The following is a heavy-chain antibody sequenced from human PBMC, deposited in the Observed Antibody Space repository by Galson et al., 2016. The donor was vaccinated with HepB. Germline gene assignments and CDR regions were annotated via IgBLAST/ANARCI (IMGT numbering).Heavy chain of an antibody. CDR2: TNPNNGDT. CDR1: GYMFTGFY. D-gene: IGHD3-22*01. Sequence: SVKVSCKASGYMFTGFYMHWVRQAPGQGLEWMGRTNPNNGDTNYAQTLVGRVTMTRDTSISTGYMELSSLRSEDTAVYYCATILIEDGSDYANPFYSWGQGTLVTVSS. J-gene: IGHJ5*02. V-gene: IGHV1-2*06. CDR3: ATILIEDGSDYANPFYS.